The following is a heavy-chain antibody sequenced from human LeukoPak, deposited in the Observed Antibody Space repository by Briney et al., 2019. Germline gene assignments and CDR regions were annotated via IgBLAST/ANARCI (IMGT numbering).Heavy chain of an antibody. CDR1: GYTFTTYD. CDR3: ARDGSRSWGLAY. V-gene: IGHV1-8*02. J-gene: IGHJ4*02. Sequence: ASVKVSCKASGYTFTTYDVSWVRQAPGQGLEWVGWMNPHSGNTGYPHKFQGRLTMTRDTSIHTAYMELTSLTSDDAAVYYCARDGSRSWGLAYWGQGTLVAVSS. D-gene: IGHD3-16*01. CDR2: MNPHSGNT.